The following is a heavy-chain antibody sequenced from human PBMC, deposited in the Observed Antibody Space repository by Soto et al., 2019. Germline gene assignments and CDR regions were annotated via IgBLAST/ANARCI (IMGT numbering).Heavy chain of an antibody. CDR1: GSTFTSYG. V-gene: IGHV1-18*01. D-gene: IGHD6-19*01. CDR2: ISAYNGNT. J-gene: IGHJ1*01. Sequence: QVPLVQSGAAVKQPGASVKVSCKASGSTFTSYGISWVRQAPGQGLAWMGWISAYNGNTNYAQKLQGRVTMTTDTSTSTAYMELRSLRSDDTAVYYCAREPIAVAGTLAEYFQHWGQGTLVTVSS. CDR3: AREPIAVAGTLAEYFQH.